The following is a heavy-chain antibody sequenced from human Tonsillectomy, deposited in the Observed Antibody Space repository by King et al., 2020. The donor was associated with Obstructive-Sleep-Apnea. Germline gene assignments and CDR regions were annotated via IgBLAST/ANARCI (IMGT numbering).Heavy chain of an antibody. CDR2: INPNSGGT. D-gene: IGHD3-10*01. V-gene: IGHV1-2*04. CDR3: ARDLWFGELLPSIYGMDV. CDR1: VYTFTGYY. J-gene: IGHJ6*02. Sequence: QVQLVESGAEVKKPGASVKVSCKASVYTFTGYYMHWVRQAPGQGLEWRGWINPNSGGTNYAQKFQGWVTMTRDTSISTAYMELSRLRSDDTAVYYCARDLWFGELLPSIYGMDVWGQGTTVTVSS.